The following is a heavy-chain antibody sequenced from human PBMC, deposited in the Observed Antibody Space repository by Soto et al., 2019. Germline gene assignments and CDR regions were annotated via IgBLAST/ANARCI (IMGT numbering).Heavy chain of an antibody. V-gene: IGHV4-31*03. Sequence: QVQLQESGPGLVKPSQTMSLTCSVSGGTISSGGYFWSWIRQSPGKGLEWIGYIDYSGSTDYNPSPRRRVTISIATYKKQYSHNLNYETAAHTAVYYCADCGNSNDGWAFDLCGPGKKVIVTS. J-gene: IGHJ3*01. D-gene: IGHD1-1*01. CDR3: ADCGNSNDGWAFDL. CDR2: IDYSGST. CDR1: GGTISSGGYF.